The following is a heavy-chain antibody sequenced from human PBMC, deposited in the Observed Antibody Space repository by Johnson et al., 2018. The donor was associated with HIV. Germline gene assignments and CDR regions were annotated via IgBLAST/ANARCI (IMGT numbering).Heavy chain of an antibody. Sequence: QVQLVESGGGLVQPGGSLRLSCAASVFTFSSYGIHWVLQAPGKGLEWVAVISYDGSENNYADSVKGRFTISRDNSKNTLYLQMNSLRAEDTAVYYCAKPYGSGSYDAFDIWGQGTLVTVSS. J-gene: IGHJ3*02. CDR1: VFTFSSYG. CDR2: ISYDGSEN. V-gene: IGHV3-30*18. CDR3: AKPYGSGSYDAFDI. D-gene: IGHD3-10*01.